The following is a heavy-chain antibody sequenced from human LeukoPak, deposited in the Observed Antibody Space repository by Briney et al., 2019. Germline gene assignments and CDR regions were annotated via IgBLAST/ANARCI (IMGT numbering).Heavy chain of an antibody. CDR3: TRDSGTTGEVKFDP. J-gene: IGHJ5*02. V-gene: IGHV4-4*07. D-gene: IGHD3-10*01. Sequence: SETLSLTCSVSGGSISSYYWSWIRQPAGKGLEWIGRIYSSGTITYNPSLQSRVTMSVDTSKNEFSLKMSSVTAADTAVYYCTRDSGTTGEVKFDPWGQGTLVAVSS. CDR1: GGSISSYY. CDR2: IYSSGTI.